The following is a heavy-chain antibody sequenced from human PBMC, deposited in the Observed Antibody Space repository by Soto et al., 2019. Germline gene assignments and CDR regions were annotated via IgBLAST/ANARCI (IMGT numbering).Heavy chain of an antibody. CDR1: SGSIRSGNW. CDR2: IYYTGAT. D-gene: IGHD6-25*01. Sequence: QVQLQESGPGLVESSGTLSLTCEVSSGSIRSGNWWSWVRQPPGKGVEWIGEIYYTGATNYNPSLKSRVTMTIDKSKDQFSLNLRSATAADTAVYYCARVFSSGSGWMYYFDFWGQGILVSVSS. V-gene: IGHV4-4*02. J-gene: IGHJ4*02. CDR3: ARVFSSGSGWMYYFDF.